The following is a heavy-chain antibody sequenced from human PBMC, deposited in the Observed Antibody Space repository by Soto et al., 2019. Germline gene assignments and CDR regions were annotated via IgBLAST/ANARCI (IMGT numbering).Heavy chain of an antibody. CDR1: GFTFRWFG. V-gene: IGHV3-30*18. CDR3: AKDDREAVAGAVHFYGMDV. CDR2: VSYDGTTK. D-gene: IGHD6-19*01. J-gene: IGHJ6*02. Sequence: QAQLVESGGGVVQPGESRRLSCVASGFTFRWFGMLWVRQAPGKGLEWVAAVSYDGTTKSYSDDVKGRFTISRDNSRNTVYLQVDNLRREDTAMYYCAKDDREAVAGAVHFYGMDVWGQGTSVTVSS.